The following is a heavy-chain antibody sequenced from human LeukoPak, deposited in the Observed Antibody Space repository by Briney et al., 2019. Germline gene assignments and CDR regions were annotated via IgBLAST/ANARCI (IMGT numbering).Heavy chain of an antibody. Sequence: GGSLRLSCAASGFTFSSYAMSWVRQAPGKGLEWVSAISGSGGSTYYADSVKGRFTISRDNSKNTLYLQMNSLRAEDTAVYYCALIVAAMGNFDYWGQGTLVTVSS. D-gene: IGHD5-12*01. CDR2: ISGSGGST. J-gene: IGHJ4*02. V-gene: IGHV3-23*01. CDR1: GFTFSSYA. CDR3: ALIVAAMGNFDY.